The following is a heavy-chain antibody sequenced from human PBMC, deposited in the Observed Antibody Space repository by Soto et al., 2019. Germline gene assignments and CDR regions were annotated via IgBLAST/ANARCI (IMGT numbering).Heavy chain of an antibody. CDR3: AKSEKYSSGWYDLLYAFDI. Sequence: HPGGSLRLSCAASGFTFSSYAMSWVRQAPGKGLEWVSAISGSGGSTYYADSVKGRFTISRDNSKNTLYLQMNSLRAEDTAVYYCAKSEKYSSGWYDLLYAFDIWGQGTMVTVSS. D-gene: IGHD6-19*01. CDR2: ISGSGGST. J-gene: IGHJ3*02. V-gene: IGHV3-23*01. CDR1: GFTFSSYA.